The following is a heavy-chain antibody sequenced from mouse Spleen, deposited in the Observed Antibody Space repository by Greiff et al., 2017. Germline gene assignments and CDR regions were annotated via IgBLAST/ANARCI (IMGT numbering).Heavy chain of an antibody. J-gene: IGHJ2*01. Sequence: VQLQQSGPVLVKPGASVKMSCKASGYTFTDYYMNWVKQSHGKSLEWIGVINPYNGGTSYNQKFKGKATLTVDKSSSTAYMELNSLTSEDSAVYYCAREGPPAFDYWGQGTTLTVSS. D-gene: IGHD1-2*01. V-gene: IGHV1-19*01. CDR1: GYTFTDYY. CDR3: AREGPPAFDY. CDR2: INPYNGGT.